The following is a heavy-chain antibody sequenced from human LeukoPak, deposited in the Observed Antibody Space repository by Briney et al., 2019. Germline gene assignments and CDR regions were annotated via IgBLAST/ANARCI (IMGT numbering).Heavy chain of an antibody. Sequence: SQTLSLTCAISGDSVSSNSVAWNWIRQSPSRGLEWLGRTYFRSQWYHDYSIFVERRITISEDTSKNQFSLHLNSLTPEDTAVYYCAKDRLRGDFDSWGQGTLVTVSS. CDR1: GDSVSSNSVA. D-gene: IGHD2-15*01. CDR2: TYFRSQWYH. CDR3: AKDRLRGDFDS. J-gene: IGHJ4*02. V-gene: IGHV6-1*01.